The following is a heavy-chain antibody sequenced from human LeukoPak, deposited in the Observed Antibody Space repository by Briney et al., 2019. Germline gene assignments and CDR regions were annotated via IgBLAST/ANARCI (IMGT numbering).Heavy chain of an antibody. CDR3: SRDYDILTTYPYYFDY. CDR2: ISAYNGNT. V-gene: IGHV1-18*01. Sequence: ASVKVSCKASGYTFTSYGISWVRQAPGQGLEWVGWISAYNGNTNYAQKLQGRVTMTTDTSTSTAYMELRGLTSDDTAVYYCSRDYDILTTYPYYFDYWGQGTLVTVSS. CDR1: GYTFTSYG. D-gene: IGHD3-9*01. J-gene: IGHJ4*02.